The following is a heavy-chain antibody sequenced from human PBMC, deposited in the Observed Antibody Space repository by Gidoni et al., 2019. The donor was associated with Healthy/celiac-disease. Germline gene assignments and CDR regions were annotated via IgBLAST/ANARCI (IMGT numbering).Heavy chain of an antibody. V-gene: IGHV1-2*02. D-gene: IGHD3-16*02. J-gene: IGHJ4*02. Sequence: QVQLVQSGAEVTKPGASVKVSCKAAGYTFTGYYMHWVRPAPGEGLEWMGWINPNSGGTNYAQKFQGRVTMTRDTSISTADMELSRLRSDDTAVYYCASGLGGVIVIIDYWGQGTLVTVSS. CDR1: GYTFTGYY. CDR3: ASGLGGVIVIIDY. CDR2: INPNSGGT.